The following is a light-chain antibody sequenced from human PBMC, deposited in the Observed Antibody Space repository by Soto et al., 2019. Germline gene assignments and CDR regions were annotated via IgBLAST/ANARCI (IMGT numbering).Light chain of an antibody. CDR3: QHSYSPLVK. CDR1: QSISSY. V-gene: IGKV1-39*01. Sequence: IQMTQSPSSLSASVGDRVTITCRASQSISSYLNWYQQKPGKAPKLLIYAASSLQSGVPSRFSGSGSGTDFTLTISSLQPEDFATYYCQHSYSPLVKFCPGAMVAIK. J-gene: IGKJ3*01. CDR2: AAS.